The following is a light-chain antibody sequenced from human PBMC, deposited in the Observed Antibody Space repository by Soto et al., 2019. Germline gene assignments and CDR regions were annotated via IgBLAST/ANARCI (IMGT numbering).Light chain of an antibody. V-gene: IGLV2-11*01. J-gene: IGLJ2*01. Sequence: QSALTQPRSVSGSPGQSVTISCTGTSSDVGAYTYVSWYQQHPGKAPKVIIYDVTKRPSGVPDRFSGSKSDNTASLSISGLQAEDEAEYYCCSYAGSNTLLFGGGTKLTVL. CDR1: SSDVGAYTY. CDR3: CSYAGSNTLL. CDR2: DVT.